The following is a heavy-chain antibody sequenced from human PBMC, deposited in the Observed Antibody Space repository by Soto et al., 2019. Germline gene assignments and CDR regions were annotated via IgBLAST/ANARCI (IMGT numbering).Heavy chain of an antibody. Sequence: EVQLVESGGGLVKPGGSLRLSCAASGFTFSSYSMNWVRQAPGKGLEWVSSISSSSSYIYYADSVKDRFTISRDNAKNSLYLQMNSLRAEDTAVYCCARDKWELLSGAFDIWGQGTMVTVSS. J-gene: IGHJ3*02. CDR1: GFTFSSYS. CDR2: ISSSSSYI. D-gene: IGHD1-26*01. CDR3: ARDKWELLSGAFDI. V-gene: IGHV3-21*01.